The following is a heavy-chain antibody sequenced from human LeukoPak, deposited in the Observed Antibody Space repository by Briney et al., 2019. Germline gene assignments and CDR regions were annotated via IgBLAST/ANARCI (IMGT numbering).Heavy chain of an antibody. CDR3: ARSYDFWSGYLTYYYGMDV. CDR1: GGSFSGYY. CDR2: INHSGST. J-gene: IGHJ6*02. D-gene: IGHD3-3*01. Sequence: SETLSLTCAVYGGSFSGYYWSWIRQPPGKGLEWIGEINHSGSTNYNPSLKSRVTISVDTSKNQFSLKLSSVTAADTAVYYCARSYDFWSGYLTYYYGMDVWGQGTTVTVSS. V-gene: IGHV4-34*01.